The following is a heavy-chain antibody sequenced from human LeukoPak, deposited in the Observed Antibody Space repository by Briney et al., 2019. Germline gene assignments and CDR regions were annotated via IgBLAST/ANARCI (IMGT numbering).Heavy chain of an antibody. J-gene: IGHJ5*01. D-gene: IGHD4-11*01. CDR1: GGSINNYY. CDR3: AREDYSGGNNWFDF. CDR2: IFYSGST. Sequence: SETLSLTCTVSGGSINNYYWSWIRQPPGKGLEWIGSIFYSGSTNYNPSLKSRVIISVDTSKNQFSLKLSSVTAADTAVYAGAREDYSGGNNWFDFWGQGTLVTVSS. V-gene: IGHV4-59*01.